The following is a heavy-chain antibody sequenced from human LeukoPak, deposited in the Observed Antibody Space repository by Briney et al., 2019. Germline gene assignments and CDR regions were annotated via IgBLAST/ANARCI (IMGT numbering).Heavy chain of an antibody. V-gene: IGHV3-48*01. CDR1: GFTFSSYS. CDR3: ARTYFGSGNTLVH. J-gene: IGHJ4*02. D-gene: IGHD3-10*01. CDR2: ISSSSSTI. Sequence: PGGSLRLSCAASGFTFSSYSMNWVRQAPGKGLEWVSYISSSSSTIYYADSVKGRFTISRGNAKNSLYLQMNSLRAEDTAVYYCARTYFGSGNTLVHWGQGTPVTVSS.